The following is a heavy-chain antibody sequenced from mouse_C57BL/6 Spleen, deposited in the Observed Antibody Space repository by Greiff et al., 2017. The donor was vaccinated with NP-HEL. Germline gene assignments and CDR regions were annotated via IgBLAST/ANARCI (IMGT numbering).Heavy chain of an antibody. J-gene: IGHJ4*01. CDR2: IRNKANGYTT. CDR3: ARSYDGYPYAMDY. D-gene: IGHD2-3*01. Sequence: EVKVVESGGGLVQPGGSLSLSCAASGFTFTDYYMSWVRQPPGKALEWLGFIRNKANGYTTEYSASVKGRFTISRDNSQSILYLQMNALRAEDSATYYCARSYDGYPYAMDYWGQGTSVTVSS. CDR1: GFTFTDYY. V-gene: IGHV7-3*01.